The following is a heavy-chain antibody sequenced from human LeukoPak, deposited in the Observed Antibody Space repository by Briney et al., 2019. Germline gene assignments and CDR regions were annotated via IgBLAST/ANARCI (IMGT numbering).Heavy chain of an antibody. CDR3: ARDSGQQQLVLGYYGMDV. Sequence: GGSLRLSCAASGFTFANYAMNWVRQAPGKGLEWVSSISSSSSYIYYADSVKGRFTISRDNAKNSLYLQMNSLRAEGTAVYYCARDSGQQQLVLGYYGMDVWGQGTTVTVSS. V-gene: IGHV3-21*01. CDR2: ISSSSSYI. J-gene: IGHJ6*02. CDR1: GFTFANYA. D-gene: IGHD6-13*01.